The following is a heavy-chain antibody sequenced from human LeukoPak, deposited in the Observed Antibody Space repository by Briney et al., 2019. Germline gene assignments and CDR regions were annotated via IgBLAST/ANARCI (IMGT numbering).Heavy chain of an antibody. CDR1: GYTLTELS. Sequence: ASVKVSCKVSGYTLTELSMRWVRQAPGKGLEWMGGFDPEDGETIYAQKFQGRVTMTEDTSTDTAYMELSSLRSEDTAVYYCATEITMVRGVIIMRSEALDYWGQGTLVTVSS. D-gene: IGHD3-10*01. J-gene: IGHJ4*02. V-gene: IGHV1-24*01. CDR3: ATEITMVRGVIIMRSEALDY. CDR2: FDPEDGET.